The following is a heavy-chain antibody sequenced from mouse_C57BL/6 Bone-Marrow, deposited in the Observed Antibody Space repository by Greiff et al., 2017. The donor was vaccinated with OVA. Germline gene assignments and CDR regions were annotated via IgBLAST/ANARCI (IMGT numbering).Heavy chain of an antibody. CDR1: GYAFSSSW. D-gene: IGHD3-2*02. CDR2: IYPGDGDT. Sequence: QVQLKESGPELVKPGASVKISCKASGYAFSSSWMNWVKQRPGKGLEWIGRIYPGDGDTNYNGKFKGKATLTADKSSSTAYMQLSSLTSEDSAVYCCARGEDSSGSWFAYWGQGTLVTVSA. V-gene: IGHV1-82*01. J-gene: IGHJ3*01. CDR3: ARGEDSSGSWFAY.